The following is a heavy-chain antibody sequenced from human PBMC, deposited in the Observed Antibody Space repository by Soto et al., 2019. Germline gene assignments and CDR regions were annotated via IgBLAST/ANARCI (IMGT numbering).Heavy chain of an antibody. V-gene: IGHV5-51*01. D-gene: IGHD6-13*01. J-gene: IGHJ4*02. Sequence: PGESLKISCKGSGYSFTSYLIGWVRQMPGKGLEWMGIIYPGDSDLRYSPSFEGQVTISADKSITTAYLQWSSLKASDSAMYYCVRKGHSSSWFIDYWGQGTLVTVSS. CDR1: GYSFTSYL. CDR2: IYPGDSDL. CDR3: VRKGHSSSWFIDY.